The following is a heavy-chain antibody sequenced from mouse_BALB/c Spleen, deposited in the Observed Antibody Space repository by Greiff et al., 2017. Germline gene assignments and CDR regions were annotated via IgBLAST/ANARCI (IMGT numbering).Heavy chain of an antibody. CDR3: ARVTGTGYAMDY. CDR1: GFTFSSFG. D-gene: IGHD4-1*01. CDR2: ISSGSSTI. V-gene: IGHV5-17*02. Sequence: EVQGVESGGGLVQPGGSRTLSCAASGFTFSSFGMHWVRQAPEKGREWVAYISSGSSTIYYADTVKGRFTISRDNPKNTLFLQMTSLRSEDTAMYYCARVTGTGYAMDYWGQGTSVTVSS. J-gene: IGHJ4*01.